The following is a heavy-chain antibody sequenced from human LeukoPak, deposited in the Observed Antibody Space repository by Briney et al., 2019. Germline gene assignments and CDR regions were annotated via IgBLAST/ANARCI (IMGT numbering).Heavy chain of an antibody. CDR1: GYSFTSYG. CDR3: ARTPVDFNTVTPTDVRY. V-gene: IGHV1-18*01. J-gene: IGHJ4*02. D-gene: IGHD4-17*01. Sequence: ASVKVSCKASGYSFTSYGISWVRQAPGQGLEWMGWISAYNGNTNYAQNLQARVTMTTDTSTSTAYMELRSLRSDDSAVYYCARTPVDFNTVTPTDVRYWGQGTLVTVSS. CDR2: ISAYNGNT.